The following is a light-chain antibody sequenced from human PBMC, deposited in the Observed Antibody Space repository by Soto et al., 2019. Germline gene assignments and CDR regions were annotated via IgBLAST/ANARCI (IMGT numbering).Light chain of an antibody. CDR2: GAS. CDR3: QQYGSSPWT. J-gene: IGKJ1*01. CDR1: QSVSSSY. V-gene: IGKV3-20*01. Sequence: EIVLTQSAGTLSLSPGERATLSCRASQSVSSSYLAWYQQKPGQAPRLLIYGASSRATGIPDRLSGSGSGTDFTLTISRLEPEDFAVYYCQQYGSSPWTFGQGTKV.